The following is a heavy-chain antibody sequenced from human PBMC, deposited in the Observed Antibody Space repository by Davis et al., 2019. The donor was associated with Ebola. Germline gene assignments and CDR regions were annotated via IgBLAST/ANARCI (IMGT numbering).Heavy chain of an antibody. D-gene: IGHD6-19*01. J-gene: IGHJ6*02. CDR1: GFTFSSYG. CDR3: ALAVDYYYGMDV. CDR2: ISYDGSNK. Sequence: GESLKISCAASGFTFSSYGMHWVRQAPGKGLEWVAVISYDGSNKYYADSVKGRFTISRDNSKNTLYLQMNSLRAEDTAVYYCALAVDYYYGMDVWGQGTTVTVSS. V-gene: IGHV3-30*03.